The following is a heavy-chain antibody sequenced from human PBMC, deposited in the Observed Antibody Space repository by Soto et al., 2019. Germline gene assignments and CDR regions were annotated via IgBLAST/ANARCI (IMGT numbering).Heavy chain of an antibody. D-gene: IGHD1-26*01. CDR1: GYSFTGHY. V-gene: IGHV1-2*02. CDR2: IGPESGAT. J-gene: IGHJ4*02. CDR3: GRGRSGQIVVFY. Sequence: ASVKVSCKASGYSFTGHYIHWVRQAPEQGPEWMGVIGPESGATRYAQKFQGRVTMTMDTPNTTVYMELNNLRPDDTAIYYCGRGRSGQIVVFYWGQGTPVTVSS.